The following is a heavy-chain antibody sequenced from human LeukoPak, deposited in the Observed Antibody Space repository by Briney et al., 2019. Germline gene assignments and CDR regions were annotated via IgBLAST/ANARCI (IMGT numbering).Heavy chain of an antibody. J-gene: IGHJ4*02. CDR1: GYTFTSYD. Sequence: ASVKVSCKASGYTFTSYDINWVRQATGQGLEWMGWMNPNSGNTGYAQKFQGRATITADESTSTAYMELSSLRSEDTAVYYCARARAAMVRGGPLTDWGQGTLVTVSS. V-gene: IGHV1-8*01. D-gene: IGHD3-10*01. CDR2: MNPNSGNT. CDR3: ARARAAMVRGGPLTD.